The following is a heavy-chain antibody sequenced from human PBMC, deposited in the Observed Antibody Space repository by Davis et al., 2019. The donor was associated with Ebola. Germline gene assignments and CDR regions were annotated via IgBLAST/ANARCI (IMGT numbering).Heavy chain of an antibody. CDR3: ARDPSRLRYFDWSMDY. CDR2: IIPIFGTA. J-gene: IGHJ4*02. V-gene: IGHV1-69*13. D-gene: IGHD3-9*01. CDR1: GYTFTSYG. Sequence: SVKVSCKASGYTFTSYGISWVRQAPGQGLEWMGGIIPIFGTANYAQKFQGRVTITADESTSTAYMELSSLRSEDTAVYYCARDPSRLRYFDWSMDYWGQGTLVTVSS.